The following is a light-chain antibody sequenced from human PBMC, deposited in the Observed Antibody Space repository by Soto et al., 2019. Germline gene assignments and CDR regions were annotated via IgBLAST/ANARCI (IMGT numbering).Light chain of an antibody. Sequence: EIVMTQSPATLSVSPGERATLSCRASQSVSRNLAWYQQKPGQAPRLLILDASTRAAGIPGRFSGSGSGREFTLTISSLQSEDFAVYYCQQYNNWYNSGQGTKLEI. CDR1: QSVSRN. J-gene: IGKJ2*01. CDR2: DAS. V-gene: IGKV3-15*01. CDR3: QQYNNWYN.